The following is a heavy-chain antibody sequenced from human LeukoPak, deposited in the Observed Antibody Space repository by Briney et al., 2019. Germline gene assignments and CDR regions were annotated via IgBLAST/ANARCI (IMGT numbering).Heavy chain of an antibody. V-gene: IGHV4-34*01. CDR3: ARGRKDRDWFDP. J-gene: IGHJ5*02. CDR2: INHSGST. CDR1: GGSFSGYY. Sequence: SETLSLTCAVYGGSFSGYYWSWIRQPPGKGLEWIGEINHSGSTNYNPSLESRVTISVDTSKNQFSLKLTSVTAADTAVYYCARGRKDRDWFDPWGQGTLVTVSS. D-gene: IGHD2-15*01.